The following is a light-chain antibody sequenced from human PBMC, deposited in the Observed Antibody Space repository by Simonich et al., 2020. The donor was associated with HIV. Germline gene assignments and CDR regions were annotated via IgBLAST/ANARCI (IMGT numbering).Light chain of an antibody. V-gene: IGKV1-5*03. CDR2: NAY. Sequence: DIQMTQSPSTLSASVGDRVTITCRASQSISSWLAWYQHKPGKAPKLLIYNAYSLESGVPSRFSGSGSGTEFTLTISSLQPDDFATYYCQQYNSYPWTFGQGTKVEIK. CDR3: QQYNSYPWT. CDR1: QSISSW. J-gene: IGKJ1*01.